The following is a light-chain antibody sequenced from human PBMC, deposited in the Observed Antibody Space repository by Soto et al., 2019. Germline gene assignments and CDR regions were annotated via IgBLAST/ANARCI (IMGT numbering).Light chain of an antibody. V-gene: IGKV3-11*01. CDR2: DAS. J-gene: IGKJ5*01. CDR1: QSVSSY. Sequence: EILMTPSLATLSVSPGDRATLSCRASQSVSSYLAWYQQKPGQAPPLLIYDASTRATGIPARFSGSGSGTDFTLTISSLQPEDFAIYYCQQHSNWPPITFGQGTRVEI. CDR3: QQHSNWPPIT.